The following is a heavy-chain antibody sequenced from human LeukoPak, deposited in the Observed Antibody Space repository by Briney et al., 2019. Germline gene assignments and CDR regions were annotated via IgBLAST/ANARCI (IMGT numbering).Heavy chain of an antibody. CDR3: ATATVSGWRQNDY. CDR2: IKQDGSEK. D-gene: IGHD6-19*01. CDR1: GFTFNIYW. Sequence: PGGSLRLSCAASGFTFNIYWMSWVRQAPGKGLEWVANIKQDGSEKYYVDSVRGRFTISRDNAKNSLYLQMNSLRAGDTAVYYCATATVSGWRQNDYWGQGTLVTVSS. J-gene: IGHJ4*02. V-gene: IGHV3-7*01.